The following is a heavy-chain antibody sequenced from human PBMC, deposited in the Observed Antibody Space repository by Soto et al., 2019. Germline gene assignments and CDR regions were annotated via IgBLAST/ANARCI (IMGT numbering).Heavy chain of an antibody. V-gene: IGHV3-48*01. CDR3: ARDLVATYDY. CDR1: GFTFSSYS. D-gene: IGHD2-15*01. J-gene: IGHJ4*02. Sequence: HPGGSLRLSCAASGFTFSSYSMNWVRQAPGKGLEWVSYISSSSSTIYYADSVKGRFTISRDNAKNSLYLQMNSLRAEDTAVYYCARDLVATYDYWGQGTLVTVSS. CDR2: ISSSSSTI.